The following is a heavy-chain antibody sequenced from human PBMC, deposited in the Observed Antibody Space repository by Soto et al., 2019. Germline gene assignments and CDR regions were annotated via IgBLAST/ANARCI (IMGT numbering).Heavy chain of an antibody. V-gene: IGHV3-23*01. CDR1: GFTFSSYA. CDR3: ANQAARSPKYYYYGMDV. CDR2: ISGSGGST. J-gene: IGHJ6*02. D-gene: IGHD6-6*01. Sequence: PGGSLRLSCAASGFTFSSYAMSWVRQAPGKGLEWVSAISGSGGSTYYADSVKGRFTISRDNSKNTLYLQMNSLRAEDTAVYYCANQAARSPKYYYYGMDVWGQGTTVTVSS.